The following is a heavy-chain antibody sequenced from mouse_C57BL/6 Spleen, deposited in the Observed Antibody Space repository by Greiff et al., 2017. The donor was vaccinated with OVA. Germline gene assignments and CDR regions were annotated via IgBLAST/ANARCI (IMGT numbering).Heavy chain of an antibody. Sequence: QVQLQQSGPELVKPGASVKISCKASGYAFRSSWMNWVKQRPGKGLEWIGRIYPGDGDTNYNGKLKGKATLTADKASSTAYMQLSSRTSEDSSVYFCARDRNYYGSSFYYYAMDYWGQGTSVTVSS. CDR2: IYPGDGDT. CDR3: ARDRNYYGSSFYYYAMDY. CDR1: GYAFRSSW. V-gene: IGHV1-82*01. D-gene: IGHD1-1*01. J-gene: IGHJ4*01.